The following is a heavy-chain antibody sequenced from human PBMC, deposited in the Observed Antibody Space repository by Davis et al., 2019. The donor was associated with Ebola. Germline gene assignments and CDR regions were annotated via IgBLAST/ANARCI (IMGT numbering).Heavy chain of an antibody. CDR1: GYIFTGHY. D-gene: IGHD7-27*01. CDR3: ASNSGGWGNFDF. V-gene: IGHV1-24*01. Sequence: ASVKVSCKASGYIFTGHYIHWVRQAPGKGLEWMGGFDLEHAETIYAERFEGRVTMTEDTSTDTAYMELTSLSSEDTAVYYCASNSGGWGNFDFWGQGTLVTVSS. J-gene: IGHJ4*02. CDR2: FDLEHAET.